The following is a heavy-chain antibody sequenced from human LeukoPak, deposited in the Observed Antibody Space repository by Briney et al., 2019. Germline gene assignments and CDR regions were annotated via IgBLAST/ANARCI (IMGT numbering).Heavy chain of an antibody. D-gene: IGHD3-22*01. V-gene: IGHV3-30-3*01. Sequence: GRSLRLSCAASGFTFSSYAMHWVRQAPGKGLEWVAVISYDGSNKYYADSVKGRFTISRDNSKNTLYLQMNSLRAEDTAVYYCARSSTIVVVITPNYYFDYWGQGTLVTVSS. CDR1: GFTFSSYA. J-gene: IGHJ4*02. CDR2: ISYDGSNK. CDR3: ARSSTIVVVITPNYYFDY.